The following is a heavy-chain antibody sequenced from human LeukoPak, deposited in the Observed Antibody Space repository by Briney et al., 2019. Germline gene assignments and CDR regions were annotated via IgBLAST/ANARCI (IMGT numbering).Heavy chain of an antibody. CDR2: TYYSGST. CDR3: ARNRWMDV. V-gene: IGHV4-59*01. D-gene: IGHD1-14*01. Sequence: SESLSLTCTVSGGSISSDYWRWIRQPPGKVRGWIGYTYYSGSTSYNPSRKNRVTISVDTSKNQYSLKLSSVTAADTAVYYCARNRWMDVWGQGTTVTVSS. J-gene: IGHJ6*02. CDR1: GGSISSDY.